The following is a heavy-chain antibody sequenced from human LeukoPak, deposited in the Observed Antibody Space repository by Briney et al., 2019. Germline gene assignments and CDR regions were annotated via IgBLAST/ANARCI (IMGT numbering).Heavy chain of an antibody. D-gene: IGHD3-16*01. CDR3: AGIGVYYYYMDV. J-gene: IGHJ6*03. Sequence: SETLSLTCTVSGGSISSYYWSWIRQPPGKGLEWIGYIYYSGSTNYNPSLKSRVSISVDPSKNQFSLKLSSVTAADTAVYYCAGIGVYYYYMDVWGKGTTVTVSS. CDR2: IYYSGST. V-gene: IGHV4-59*01. CDR1: GGSISSYY.